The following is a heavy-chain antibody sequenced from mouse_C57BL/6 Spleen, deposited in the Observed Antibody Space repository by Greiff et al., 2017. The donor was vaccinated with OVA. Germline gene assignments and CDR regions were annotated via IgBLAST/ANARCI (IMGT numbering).Heavy chain of an antibody. CDR1: GYTFTDYY. CDR2: INPYNGGT. J-gene: IGHJ1*03. Sequence: EVKLMESGPVLVKPGASVKMSCKASGYTFTDYYMNWVKQSHGKSLEWIGVINPYNGGTSYNQKFKGKATLTVDKSSSTAYMELNSLTSEDSAVYYCARRITTVPLYFDVWGTGTTVTVSS. CDR3: ARRITTVPLYFDV. D-gene: IGHD1-1*01. V-gene: IGHV1-19*01.